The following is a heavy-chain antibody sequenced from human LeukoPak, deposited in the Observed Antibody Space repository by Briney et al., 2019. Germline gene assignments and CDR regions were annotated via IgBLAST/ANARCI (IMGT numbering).Heavy chain of an antibody. Sequence: GGSLRLSCAASGFTFSIFEMDWVRQAPGKGLEWISYISRGGTTTHYADSVRGRFTISRDDATNSLYLQMNSLRAEDTAVYYCAKEVTPESSGFDAFGIWGQGTMVTISS. D-gene: IGHD3-22*01. CDR3: AKEVTPESSGFDAFGI. CDR1: GFTFSIFE. J-gene: IGHJ3*02. CDR2: ISRGGTTT. V-gene: IGHV3-48*03.